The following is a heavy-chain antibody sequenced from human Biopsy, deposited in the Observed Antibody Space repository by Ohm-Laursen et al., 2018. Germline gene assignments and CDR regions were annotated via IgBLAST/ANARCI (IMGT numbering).Heavy chain of an antibody. CDR1: GGTFSSYT. CDR2: VMPFFGTA. V-gene: IGHV1-69*06. J-gene: IGHJ5*02. CDR3: ARHYYDTSGYNWFDP. Sequence: SSVKVSCKASGGTFSSYTFAWVRQAPGQRPVWMGDVMPFFGTAQYAPKLQGRVSMTADKTTYTAYMELTSLTSEDTAVYFCARHYYDTSGYNWFDPWGQGTLVTVSS. D-gene: IGHD3-22*01.